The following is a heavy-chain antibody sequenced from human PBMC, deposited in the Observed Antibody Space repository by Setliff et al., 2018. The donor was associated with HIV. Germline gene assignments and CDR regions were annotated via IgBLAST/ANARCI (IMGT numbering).Heavy chain of an antibody. D-gene: IGHD6-19*01. CDR1: GYSFSNYW. V-gene: IGHV5-51*01. CDR3: ARPIHSGWYKD. CDR2: IHPGGSDT. Sequence: PGESLKISCEASGYSFSNYWIAWVRQMPGKGLEWMAIIHPGGSDTRYGPSFQGQVTISADKSINTAYLQWSSLKASDTAMYYCARPIHSGWYKDWGQGTLVTVSS. J-gene: IGHJ4*02.